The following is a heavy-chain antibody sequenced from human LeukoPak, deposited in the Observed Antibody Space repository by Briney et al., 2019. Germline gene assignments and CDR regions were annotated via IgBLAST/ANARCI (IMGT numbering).Heavy chain of an antibody. J-gene: IGHJ6*03. V-gene: IGHV1-18*01. D-gene: IGHD2-2*01. CDR3: ARDFCSSTSCYDYYYYYMDV. CDR2: ISAYNGNT. CDR1: GYTFTSYG. Sequence: ASVKVSCKASGYTFTSYGISWVRQAPGQGLEWMGWISAYNGNTNYAQKLQGRVTMTTDTSTSTAYMELRSLRSDDTAVYYCARDFCSSTSCYDYYYYYMDVWGKGTTVTVSS.